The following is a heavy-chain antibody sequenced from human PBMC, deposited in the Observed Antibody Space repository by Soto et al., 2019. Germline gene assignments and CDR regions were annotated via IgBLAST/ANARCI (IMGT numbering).Heavy chain of an antibody. D-gene: IGHD3-22*01. CDR1: GFTFSSYG. V-gene: IGHV3-30*18. Sequence: QVQLVESGGGVVQPGGSLRLSCAASGFTFSSYGMHWVRQAPGKGLEWVAVISYAGSNKYSADSVKGRFTISRDNSKKTLSLQMNSLRAEDTAVYYCGNGKYYYDSSGSYWGQGTLVTVSS. J-gene: IGHJ4*02. CDR3: GNGKYYYDSSGSY. CDR2: ISYAGSNK.